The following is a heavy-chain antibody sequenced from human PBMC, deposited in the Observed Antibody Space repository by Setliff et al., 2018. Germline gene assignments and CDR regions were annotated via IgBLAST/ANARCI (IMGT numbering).Heavy chain of an antibody. Sequence: GESLKISCPASGFSFSSSWMAWVRQAPGQGLEWVADIRPDGSGNFYADAVRGRFTASRDNARNSLFLQMNSLSVEDTAMYYCARDPEGGEFDIWGRGTLVTVSS. D-gene: IGHD2-21*01. J-gene: IGHJ3*02. V-gene: IGHV3-7*01. CDR1: GFSFSSSW. CDR2: IRPDGSGN. CDR3: ARDPEGGEFDI.